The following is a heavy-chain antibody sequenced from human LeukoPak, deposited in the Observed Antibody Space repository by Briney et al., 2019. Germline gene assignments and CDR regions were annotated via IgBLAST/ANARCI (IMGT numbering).Heavy chain of an antibody. V-gene: IGHV6-1*01. CDR1: GDSVSSNSAA. Sequence: SQTLSLTCVISGDSVSSNSAAWNWIRQSPSRGLEWLGRTYYRSKWYNDYAVSVKSRITINPDTSKNQFSLQLNSVTPEDTAVYYCARWQGYSGYRGFDYWGQGTLVTVSS. D-gene: IGHD5-12*01. CDR2: TYYRSKWYN. J-gene: IGHJ4*02. CDR3: ARWQGYSGYRGFDY.